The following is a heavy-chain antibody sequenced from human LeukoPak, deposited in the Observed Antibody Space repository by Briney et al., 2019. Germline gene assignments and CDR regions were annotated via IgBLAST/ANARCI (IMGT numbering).Heavy chain of an antibody. V-gene: IGHV3-23*01. J-gene: IGHJ6*02. CDR2: ISGSGGST. Sequence: GGSLRLSCVASGFTFSSYAMSWVRQAPGKGLEWVSTISGSGGSTYYADSVKGRFTISRDNSKNTLYLQMNSLRAEDTAVYYCAGHIVVVPAAILYYGMDVWGQGTTDTVSS. D-gene: IGHD2-2*01. CDR1: GFTFSSYA. CDR3: AGHIVVVPAAILYYGMDV.